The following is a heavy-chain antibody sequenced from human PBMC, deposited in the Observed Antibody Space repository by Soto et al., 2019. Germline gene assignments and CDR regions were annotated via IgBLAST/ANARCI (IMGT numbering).Heavy chain of an antibody. V-gene: IGHV4-39*01. CDR1: GGSISSNSHY. CDR3: ASHSYYYESSGYYWK. CDR2: IYYSGST. J-gene: IGHJ3*01. D-gene: IGHD3-22*01. Sequence: QLQLQESGPGLMKPSETLSLTCTVSGGSISSNSHYWGWIRQPPGKGLEWIGSIYYSGSTYYNPSLKCRVTISVDTSKNQFSLKLSSVTAADPAVFYCASHSYYYESSGYYWKWGQGTMVTVSA.